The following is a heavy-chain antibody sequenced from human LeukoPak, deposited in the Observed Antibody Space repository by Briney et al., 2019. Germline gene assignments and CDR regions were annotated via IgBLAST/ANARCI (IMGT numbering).Heavy chain of an antibody. CDR2: INPSSGGT. D-gene: IGHD3-22*01. J-gene: IGHJ3*02. CDR3: ARAGLWDLSDTSGYHNAAFDI. Sequence: ASVKVSCKASGYTFTDYYLHWVRQAPGQGLEWMGWINPSSGGTNYAQKFQGRVTMTRDTSIGTAYMELSRLRSDDTAVYYCARAGLWDLSDTSGYHNAAFDIWGQGTMVTVSS. CDR1: GYTFTDYY. V-gene: IGHV1-2*02.